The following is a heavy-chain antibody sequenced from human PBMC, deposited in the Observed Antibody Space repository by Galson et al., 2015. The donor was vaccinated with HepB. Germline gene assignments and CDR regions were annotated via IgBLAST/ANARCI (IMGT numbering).Heavy chain of an antibody. V-gene: IGHV3-30*18. D-gene: IGHD3-16*01. CDR1: GFTFSSYG. Sequence: SLRLSCAASGFTFSSYGMHWVRQAPGKGLEWVAVISYDGSNKYYPDSVKGRFTISRDNSKNTLYLQMNSLRAEDTAVYYCAKNLGGALYGMDVWGQGTTVTVSS. CDR3: AKNLGGALYGMDV. J-gene: IGHJ6*02. CDR2: ISYDGSNK.